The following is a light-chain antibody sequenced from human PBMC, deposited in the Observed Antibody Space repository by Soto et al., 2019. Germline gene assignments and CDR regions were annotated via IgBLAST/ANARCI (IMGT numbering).Light chain of an antibody. J-gene: IGKJ2*01. CDR3: QQYYDWLRGYT. CDR1: QSISTN. V-gene: IGKV3-15*01. CDR2: GAS. Sequence: EIVMTQSPATLSVSPGERATLSCRASQSISTNLAWYQQQPGQAPRLLIYGASSMATGIPARFSGSGTVTDSTLTISSLQSEDFAVSYFQQYYDWLRGYTFGQGTKLQTK.